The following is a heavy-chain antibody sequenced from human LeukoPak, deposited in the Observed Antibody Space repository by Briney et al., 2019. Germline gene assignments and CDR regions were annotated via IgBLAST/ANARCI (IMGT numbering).Heavy chain of an antibody. D-gene: IGHD3-3*01. V-gene: IGHV4-59*08. CDR2: TSYSATT. CDR3: ARHGGGNFFEI. J-gene: IGHJ4*02. CDR1: GRSLISFY. Sequence: PQTLSLTCTLSGRSLISFYWSYIRQPPGKGLEWVGYTSYSATTPTNPSLKSRDTISVDTSETQLSLKMTSVPAADTAVYYCARHGGGNFFEIWGQGTLVTVTS.